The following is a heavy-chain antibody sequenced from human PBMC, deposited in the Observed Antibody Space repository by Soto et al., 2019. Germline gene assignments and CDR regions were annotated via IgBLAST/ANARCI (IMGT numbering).Heavy chain of an antibody. Sequence: PRLSCAASGFTFSGYSVNWVRQAPGKGLEWVSYISSGSKTIYYAESVKGRFTVSRDNARNSQYLQMNSLRDEDTAVYYCAREDILGVRSFDYWGQGTLVTVSS. CDR1: GFTFSGYS. J-gene: IGHJ4*02. CDR2: ISSGSKTI. CDR3: AREDILGVRSFDY. D-gene: IGHD3-9*01. V-gene: IGHV3-48*02.